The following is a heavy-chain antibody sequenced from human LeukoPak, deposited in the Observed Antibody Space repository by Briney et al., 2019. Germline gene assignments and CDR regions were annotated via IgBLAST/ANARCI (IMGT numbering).Heavy chain of an antibody. Sequence: GGSLRLSCAASGFNFSIYSMNWVRQAPGKGLEWVSYITRSSTTIYYADSVKGRFTISRDNAKNSLYLQMNSLRVEDTAIYYRGGGKQNWKGIDPWGQGTLVTGSS. CDR2: ITRSSTTI. D-gene: IGHD1-1*01. CDR1: GFNFSIYS. CDR3: GGGKQNWKGIDP. J-gene: IGHJ5*02. V-gene: IGHV3-48*01.